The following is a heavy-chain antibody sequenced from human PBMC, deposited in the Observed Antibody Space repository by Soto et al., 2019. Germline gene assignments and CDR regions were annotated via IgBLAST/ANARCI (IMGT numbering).Heavy chain of an antibody. V-gene: IGHV3-48*02. CDR2: IRSDSNHI. CDR1: VFIFSSFS. J-gene: IGHJ4*02. D-gene: IGHD3-16*01. Sequence: PWWSLRLSCSASVFIFSSFSMNWIRQAPGKGLEWLSYIRSDSNHIGYADSVRGRFTISSDIAKNSLFLQMSSLRDEDTAVYYCARDLAYAFDYWGQGTLVTVSS. CDR3: ARDLAYAFDY.